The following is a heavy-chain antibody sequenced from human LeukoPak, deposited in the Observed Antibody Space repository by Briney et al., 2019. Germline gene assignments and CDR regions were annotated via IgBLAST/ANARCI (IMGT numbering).Heavy chain of an antibody. V-gene: IGHV3-9*01. J-gene: IGHJ4*02. D-gene: IGHD4-17*01. Sequence: PGGSLRLSCAPSGFPLDDFPMHWARQAPGKGLEWVSGISWNSGSIGYADSVKGRFTISRANSRNTLYLHMNSLRAEDTAVYYCARGSPYGDSEYFDYWGQGTLVTVSS. CDR1: GFPLDDFP. CDR3: ARGSPYGDSEYFDY. CDR2: ISWNSGSI.